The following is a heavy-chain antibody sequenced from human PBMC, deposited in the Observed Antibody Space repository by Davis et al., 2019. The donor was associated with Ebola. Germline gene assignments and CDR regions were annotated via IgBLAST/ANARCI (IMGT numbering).Heavy chain of an antibody. D-gene: IGHD3-3*01. Sequence: ESLKISCAASGFTFSSYSMNWVRQAPGKGLEWVSSISSSSSYIYYADSVKGRFTISRDNAKNSLYLQMNSLRAEDTAVYYCAKSLYYDFWSGSPSWYYYGMDVWGQGTTVTVSS. J-gene: IGHJ6*02. CDR1: GFTFSSYS. CDR3: AKSLYYDFWSGSPSWYYYGMDV. V-gene: IGHV3-21*01. CDR2: ISSSSSYI.